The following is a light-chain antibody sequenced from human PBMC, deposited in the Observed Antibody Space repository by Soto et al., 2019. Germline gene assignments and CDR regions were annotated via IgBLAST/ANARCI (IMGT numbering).Light chain of an antibody. CDR2: AAS. CDR1: QSIGSN. Sequence: EVVMTQSPATLSVSPGERVTFSCRASQSIGSNLVWYQQKPGQAPRLLIFAASTRATGIPARFSGSGSGTEFTLTITSLQPEDFAVYYCQQFNNWPRTFGQGTKVEI. CDR3: QQFNNWPRT. J-gene: IGKJ1*01. V-gene: IGKV3-15*01.